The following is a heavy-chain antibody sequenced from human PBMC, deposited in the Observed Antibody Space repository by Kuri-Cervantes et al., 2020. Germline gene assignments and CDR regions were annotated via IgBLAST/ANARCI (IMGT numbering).Heavy chain of an antibody. CDR1: EFTFRISW. V-gene: IGHV3-52*01. CDR3: PKHLR. Sequence: GGSLRLSCSASEFTFRISWMHWVCQAPEKGLEWVADIKCDGREKYYVDSVKGRFTLSRDNSKSTLYLQTNGLRPEGTAVYFCPKHLRWGQGTLVTVSS. CDR2: IKCDGREK. J-gene: IGHJ1*01.